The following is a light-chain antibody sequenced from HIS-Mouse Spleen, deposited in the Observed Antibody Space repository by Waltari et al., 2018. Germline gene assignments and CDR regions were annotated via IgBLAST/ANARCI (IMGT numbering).Light chain of an antibody. Sequence: EIVMTQSPATLSVSPGERATLSRRASQSVSSNLAWYQQKPGQAPRLLIYGASTRATGIPARFSGSGSGTEFTLTISSLQSEDFAVYYCQQYNNSYTFGQGTKLEIK. V-gene: IGKV3-15*01. CDR3: QQYNNSYT. CDR1: QSVSSN. J-gene: IGKJ2*01. CDR2: GAS.